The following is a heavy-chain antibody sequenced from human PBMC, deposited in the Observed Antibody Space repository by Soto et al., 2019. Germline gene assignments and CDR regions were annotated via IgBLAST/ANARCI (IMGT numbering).Heavy chain of an antibody. D-gene: IGHD4-17*01. CDR1: GFGITCKD. Sequence: SVKATSKASGFGITCKDLNWVRHANGQGLEWMGWMNPNSGNTGYAQKFQGRVTMTRNTSISTAYMELSSLRSEDTAVYYCARGPAYGDYGRMDVWGKGTTVTVFS. J-gene: IGHJ6*03. CDR2: MNPNSGNT. V-gene: IGHV1-8*01. CDR3: ARGPAYGDYGRMDV.